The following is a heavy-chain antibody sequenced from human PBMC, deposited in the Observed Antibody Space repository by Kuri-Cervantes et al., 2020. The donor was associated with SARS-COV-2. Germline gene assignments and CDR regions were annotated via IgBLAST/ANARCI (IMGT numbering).Heavy chain of an antibody. CDR3: ARARIYCSSTSCRPMAFDI. CDR1: GGSFSGYY. CDR2: INHSGST. D-gene: IGHD2-2*01. Sequence: GSLRLSCAVSGGSFSGYYWSWIRQPPGKGLEWIGEINHSGSTNYNPSLKSRVTISVDTSKNQFSLKLSSVTAADTAVYYCARARIYCSSTSCRPMAFDIWGQGTMVTVSS. J-gene: IGHJ3*02. V-gene: IGHV4-34*01.